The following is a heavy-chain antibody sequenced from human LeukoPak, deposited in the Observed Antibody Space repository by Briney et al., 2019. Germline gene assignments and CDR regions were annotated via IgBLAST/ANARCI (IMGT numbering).Heavy chain of an antibody. CDR3: LRLLPSRPDFYFDY. D-gene: IGHD6-6*01. CDR1: GASISSDY. V-gene: IGHV4-4*09. CDR2: IYSSGTT. Sequence: SETLSLTCTVSGASISSDYWSWIRQPPGRRPEWIGYIYSSGTTKYNPSLQSRVTISIDTSKNQFSLKLTSMTAADTAVYFCLRLLPSRPDFYFDYWGQGTLVTVSS. J-gene: IGHJ4*02.